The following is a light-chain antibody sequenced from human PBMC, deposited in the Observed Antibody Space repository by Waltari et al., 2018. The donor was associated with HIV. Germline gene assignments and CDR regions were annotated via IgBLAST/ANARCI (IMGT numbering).Light chain of an antibody. CDR2: RDD. Sequence: QSLLTQPPSASGAPGQRVTISCSGSSSNIGTNYVYWYQQLPGRAPKFLMHRDDQGPSGVPDRFAGSKSGSSAAVAISGLRSEDEADYYCAAWDGSLSAVVFGGGTKLTVL. CDR1: SSNIGTNY. J-gene: IGLJ3*02. CDR3: AAWDGSLSAVV. V-gene: IGLV1-47*01.